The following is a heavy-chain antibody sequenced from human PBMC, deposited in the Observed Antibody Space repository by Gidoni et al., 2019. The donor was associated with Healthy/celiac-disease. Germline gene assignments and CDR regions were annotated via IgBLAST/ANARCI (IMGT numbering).Heavy chain of an antibody. CDR1: GGSISSYY. D-gene: IGHD2-21*01. CDR2: IYYSGST. Sequence: QVQLQESGPGLVKPSETLSLTCTVSGGSISSYYWSWIRQPPGKGLEWIGYIYYSGSTNYNPSLKSRVTISVDTSKNQFSLKLSSVTAADTAVYYCARGRVGDYYFDYWGQGTLVTVSS. J-gene: IGHJ4*02. V-gene: IGHV4-59*01. CDR3: ARGRVGDYYFDY.